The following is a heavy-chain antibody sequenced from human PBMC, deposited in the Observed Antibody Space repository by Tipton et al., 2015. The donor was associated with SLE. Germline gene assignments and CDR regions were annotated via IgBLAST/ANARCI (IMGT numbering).Heavy chain of an antibody. CDR3: ARDPESDLTLDS. CDR1: GFSVSVYA. D-gene: IGHD1-14*01. J-gene: IGHJ4*01. Sequence: SLRLSCAASGFSVSVYAMTWVRQAPGKGLEWVSLIYRDGATTYYGDSVKGRFTISRDNAKSTLYLQMDNLRAEDTAIYYCARDPESDLTLDSWGRGILVTVSS. CDR2: IYRDGATT. V-gene: IGHV3-23*03.